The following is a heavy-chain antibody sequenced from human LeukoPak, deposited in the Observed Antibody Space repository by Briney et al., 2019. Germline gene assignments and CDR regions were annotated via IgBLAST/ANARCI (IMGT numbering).Heavy chain of an antibody. Sequence: PGGSLRLSCAASGFTVNSNYMSWVHQAPGKGLEWVSVIYTGGSTFYADSVKGRFTISRDNSKNTLYFQMNSLRAEDTAVYYCARSPLVRGVIINYFDYWGQGTLVTVSS. J-gene: IGHJ4*02. CDR1: GFTVNSNY. CDR3: ARSPLVRGVIINYFDY. V-gene: IGHV3-53*01. D-gene: IGHD3-10*01. CDR2: IYTGGST.